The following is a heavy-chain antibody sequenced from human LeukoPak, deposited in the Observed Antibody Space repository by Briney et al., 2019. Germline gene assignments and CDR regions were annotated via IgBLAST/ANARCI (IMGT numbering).Heavy chain of an antibody. CDR2: ISGSGGST. CDR1: GFTFSSYA. V-gene: IGHV3-23*01. CDR3: AKDRIVGSGPSEYFQH. D-gene: IGHD1-26*01. J-gene: IGHJ1*01. Sequence: GGSLRLSCAASGFTFSSYAMSCVRQAPGKGLEWVSAISGSGGSTYYADSVKGRFTISRDNSKNTLYLQMNSLRAEDTAVYYCAKDRIVGSGPSEYFQHWGQGTLVTVSS.